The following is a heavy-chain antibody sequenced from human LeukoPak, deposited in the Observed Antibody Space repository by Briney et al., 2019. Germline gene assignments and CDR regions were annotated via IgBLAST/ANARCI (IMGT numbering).Heavy chain of an antibody. V-gene: IGHV3-30*02. CDR3: VVRKDRGRGSSVNFDY. CDR2: IRYDGSNK. CDR1: GFTFSSYG. D-gene: IGHD6-19*01. Sequence: GGSLRLSCAASGFTFSSYGMHWVRQAPGKGLEWVAFIRYDGSNKYYADSVKGRFTISRDNSKNTLYLQMNSLRAEDTAVYYCVVRKDRGRGSSVNFDYWGQGTLVTVSS. J-gene: IGHJ4*02.